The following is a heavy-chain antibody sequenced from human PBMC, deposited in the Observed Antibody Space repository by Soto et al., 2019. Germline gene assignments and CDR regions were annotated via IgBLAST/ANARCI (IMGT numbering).Heavy chain of an antibody. V-gene: IGHV1-69*01. Sequence: QVQLVQPGAEVKKPGSSVKVSCKASGGTFSRYVISWVRQAPGQGLEWMGGIIPIFGTTSYAQKFQGRFTITADVSTSIVYMEERSQRYEDTAVYYCATEHLPYHGIAAAGTLGWFDHWGQGTLVTVSS. D-gene: IGHD6-13*01. J-gene: IGHJ5*02. CDR2: IIPIFGTT. CDR3: ATEHLPYHGIAAAGTLGWFDH. CDR1: GGTFSRYV.